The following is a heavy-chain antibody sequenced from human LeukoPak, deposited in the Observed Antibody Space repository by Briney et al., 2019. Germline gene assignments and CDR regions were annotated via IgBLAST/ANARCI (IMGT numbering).Heavy chain of an antibody. J-gene: IGHJ3*02. Sequence: PGGSLRLSCAASGFTFSSYWMHWVRQAPGKGLVWVSRINSDGSSTSSADSVKGRFTISRDNAKSTLYLQMNSLRARDTTGYYCASYCSGGSCYCAPAAFDIWGPGTMVTVSS. CDR1: GFTFSSYW. CDR3: ASYCSGGSCYCAPAAFDI. CDR2: INSDGSST. D-gene: IGHD2-15*01. V-gene: IGHV3-74*01.